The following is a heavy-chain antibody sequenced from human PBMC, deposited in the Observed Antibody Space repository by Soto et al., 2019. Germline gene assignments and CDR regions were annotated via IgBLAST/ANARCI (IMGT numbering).Heavy chain of an antibody. D-gene: IGHD6-19*01. CDR2: IYSGGST. Sequence: EVQLVESGGGLVQPGGSLRLSCAASGFTVSSNYMSWVRQAPGKGLEWVSVIYSGGSTYYADSVKGRFTISRDNSKNTLYLQMNSLRAEDTAVYYCARGAFGIAVAGTWFYWGQGTLVTVSS. J-gene: IGHJ4*02. CDR3: ARGAFGIAVAGTWFY. V-gene: IGHV3-66*01. CDR1: GFTVSSNY.